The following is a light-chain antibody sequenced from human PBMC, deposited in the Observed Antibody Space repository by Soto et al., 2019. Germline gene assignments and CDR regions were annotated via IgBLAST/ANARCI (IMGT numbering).Light chain of an antibody. Sequence: DIQMTQSPSSLSASVGDRVTITCRASQSISSYLNWYQQKPGKAPKLLIYAASSLQSGVPSRFSGSGSGTDFTLTISSLQPEDFATYSCQQSYSTPPYPFGQGTKLEIK. CDR2: AAS. J-gene: IGKJ2*01. CDR1: QSISSY. V-gene: IGKV1-39*01. CDR3: QQSYSTPPYP.